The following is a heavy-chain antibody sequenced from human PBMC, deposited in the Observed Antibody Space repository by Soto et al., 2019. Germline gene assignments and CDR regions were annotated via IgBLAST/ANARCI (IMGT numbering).Heavy chain of an antibody. V-gene: IGHV4-31*03. CDR2: IYYSGST. Sequence: SETLSLTCTVSGGSISSGGYYWSWIRQHPGKGLEWIGYIYYSGSTYYNPSLKSRVTISVDTSKNQFSLKLSSVTAADTAVYYCARGVHIVVVPAAIRVGGWFDPWGQGXLVTVYS. CDR1: GGSISSGGYY. CDR3: ARGVHIVVVPAAIRVGGWFDP. D-gene: IGHD2-2*01. J-gene: IGHJ5*02.